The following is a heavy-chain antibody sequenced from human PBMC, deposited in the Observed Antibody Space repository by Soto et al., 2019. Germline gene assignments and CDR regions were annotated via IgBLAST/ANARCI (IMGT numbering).Heavy chain of an antibody. D-gene: IGHD6-13*01. CDR1: SGSISSSNW. V-gene: IGHV4-4*02. J-gene: IGHJ5*02. Sequence: SESLSLTCAVSSGSISSSNWWSWVRQPPGKGLEWIGEIYHSGSTNYNPSLKSRVTISVDKSKNQFSLKLSSVTAADTAVYYCARAYSSHSNWFDPWGQGTLVT. CDR3: ARAYSSHSNWFDP. CDR2: IYHSGST.